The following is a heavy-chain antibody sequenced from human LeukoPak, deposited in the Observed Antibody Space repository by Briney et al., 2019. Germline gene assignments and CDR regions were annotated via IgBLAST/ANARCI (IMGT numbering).Heavy chain of an antibody. CDR3: ARDLMYYDFWSGYPSYYYYMDV. J-gene: IGHJ6*03. Sequence: GGSLRLSCAASGFTFSSYAMHGVRQAPGKGLEWVANIKQDGSEKYYVDSVKGRFTISRDNAKNSLYLQMNSLRAEDTAVYYCARDLMYYDFWSGYPSYYYYMDVWGKGTTVTVSS. V-gene: IGHV3-7*01. CDR1: GFTFSSYA. D-gene: IGHD3-3*01. CDR2: IKQDGSEK.